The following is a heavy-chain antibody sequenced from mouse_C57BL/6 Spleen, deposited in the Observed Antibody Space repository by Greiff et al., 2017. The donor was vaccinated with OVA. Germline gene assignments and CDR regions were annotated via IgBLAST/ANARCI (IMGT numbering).Heavy chain of an antibody. J-gene: IGHJ3*01. CDR3: AREVDSSGWFAY. D-gene: IGHD3-2*02. V-gene: IGHV1-82*01. CDR1: GYAFSSSW. CDR2: IYPGDGDS. Sequence: QVHVKQSGPELVKPGASVKISCKASGYAFSSSWMNWVKQRPGKGLEWIGRIYPGDGDSNYNGKLKGKATLTADKSSSTAYMQHISLTSEDSAVYVCAREVDSSGWFAYWGQGTLVTVSA.